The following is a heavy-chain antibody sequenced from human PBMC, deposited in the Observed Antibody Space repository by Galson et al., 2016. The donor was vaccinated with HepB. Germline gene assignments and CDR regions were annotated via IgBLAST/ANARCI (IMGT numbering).Heavy chain of an antibody. V-gene: IGHV4-39*01. CDR1: GSSVRGSNYH. CDR2: ITYSGTT. Sequence: SETLSLTCFVSGSSVRGSNYHWGWIRQSPGKGLEWVGSITYSGTTYYNPSLKSRVTVSVDTSRDHFSLMLESVTAADTAVYYCARQHPTGDAPDLWGQGTLVTVSS. J-gene: IGHJ5*02. D-gene: IGHD4-17*01. CDR3: ARQHPTGDAPDL.